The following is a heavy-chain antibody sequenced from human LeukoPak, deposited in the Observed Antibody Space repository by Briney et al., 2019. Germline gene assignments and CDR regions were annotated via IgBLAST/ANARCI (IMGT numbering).Heavy chain of an antibody. CDR3: ARDLRSYYGSGSFNY. CDR2: IIPILGIA. V-gene: IGHV1-69*04. J-gene: IGHJ4*02. CDR1: GGTFSSYA. D-gene: IGHD3-10*01. Sequence: SVKVSCKASGGTFSSYAISWVRQAPGQGLEWMGRIIPILGIANYAQKFQGRVTITADKSTSTAYMELRSLRSDDTAVYYCARDLRSYYGSGSFNYWGQGTLVTVSS.